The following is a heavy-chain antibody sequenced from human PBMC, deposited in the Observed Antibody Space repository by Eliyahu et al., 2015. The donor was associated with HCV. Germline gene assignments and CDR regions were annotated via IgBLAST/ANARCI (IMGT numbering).Heavy chain of an antibody. CDR3: ARGQGYRITIFEIYIYSKQNFDL. D-gene: IGHD3-3*02. CDR1: GESLSGYY. CDR2: INDRGYT. V-gene: IGHV4-34*01. Sequence: QAPLQQWGAGLLKPSETLSLTCAXYGESLSGYYWNWIRLPPGGGLEWIGEINDRGYTNYNPSLKGRVSMSVDTSKSQFSLKIHSVTAADTAVYYCARGQGYRITIFEIYIYSKQNFDLWGQGTLVTVSS. J-gene: IGHJ4*02.